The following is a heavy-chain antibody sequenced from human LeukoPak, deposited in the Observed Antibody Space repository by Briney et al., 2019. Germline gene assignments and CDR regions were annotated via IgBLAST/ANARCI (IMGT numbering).Heavy chain of an antibody. Sequence: SGGSLRLSCAASGFTFSSYSMNWVRQAPGKGLEWVSSISSSSSYIYYADSVKGRFTISRDNAKNSLYLQMNSLRAEDTAVYYCARDGGVGYYDSSGTYFDYWGQGTLVTVSS. D-gene: IGHD3-22*01. CDR3: ARDGGVGYYDSSGTYFDY. J-gene: IGHJ4*02. CDR1: GFTFSSYS. CDR2: ISSSSSYI. V-gene: IGHV3-21*01.